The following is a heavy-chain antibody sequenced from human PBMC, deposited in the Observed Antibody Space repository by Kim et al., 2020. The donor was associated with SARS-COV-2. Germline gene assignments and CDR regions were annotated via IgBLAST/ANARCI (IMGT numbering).Heavy chain of an antibody. CDR3: ARGRMYSSGWYDY. CDR1: GGSISSYY. D-gene: IGHD6-19*01. CDR2: IYYSGST. V-gene: IGHV4-59*01. Sequence: SETLSLTCTVSGGSISSYYWSWIRQPPGKGLEWIGYIYYSGSTNYNPSLKSRVTISVDTSKNQFSLKLSSVTAADTAVYYCARGRMYSSGWYDYWGQGTLVTVSS. J-gene: IGHJ4*02.